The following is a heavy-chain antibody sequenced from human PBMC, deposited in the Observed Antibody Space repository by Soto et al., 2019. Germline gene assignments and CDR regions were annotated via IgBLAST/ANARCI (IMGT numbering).Heavy chain of an antibody. CDR3: ARVRGVPAAISGAGWFDP. J-gene: IGHJ5*02. CDR1: GYTFTGYY. V-gene: IGHV1-2*02. CDR2: INPNSGGT. Sequence: ASVKVSGKASGYTFTGYYMHWVRQAPGQGLEWMGWINPNSGGTNYAQKFQGRVTMTRDTSISTAYMELSRLRSDDTAVYYCARVRGVPAAISGAGWFDPWGQGTLVTVSS. D-gene: IGHD2-2*02.